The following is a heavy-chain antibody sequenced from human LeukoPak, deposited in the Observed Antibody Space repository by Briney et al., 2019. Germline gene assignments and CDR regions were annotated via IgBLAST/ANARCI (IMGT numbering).Heavy chain of an antibody. D-gene: IGHD1-26*01. CDR2: ISYDGSNK. J-gene: IGHJ5*02. V-gene: IGHV3-30*18. Sequence: GGSLRLSCAASGFTFRSYGMHGVRQAPGRGREGVAVISYDGSNKYYADSVKGRFTISRDNSKNTLYLQMNSLRAEDTAVYYCAKDARVGATNWFDPWGQGTLVTVSS. CDR3: AKDARVGATNWFDP. CDR1: GFTFRSYG.